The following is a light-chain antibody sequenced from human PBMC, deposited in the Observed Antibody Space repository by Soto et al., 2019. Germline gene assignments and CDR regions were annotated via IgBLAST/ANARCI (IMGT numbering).Light chain of an antibody. CDR1: SSDVGGYNY. CDR3: SSFTSAYTLV. CDR2: EVS. V-gene: IGLV2-14*01. Sequence: QSVLAQPASVSGSAGQSIAISCTGTSSDVGGYNYVSWYQQHPGKAPKLLLSEVSKRPSGVSDRFSGSKSCNTASLTISGLQTQDEADYYCSSFTSAYTLVFGTGTKVTVL. J-gene: IGLJ1*01.